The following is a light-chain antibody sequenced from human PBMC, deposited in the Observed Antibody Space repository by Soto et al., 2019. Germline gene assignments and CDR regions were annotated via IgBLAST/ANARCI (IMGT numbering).Light chain of an antibody. CDR1: QSISSY. Sequence: DIQMTQSPSSLSASVGDRVTITCRASQSISSYLNWYQQKPGKAPKLLIYAASTLQSGVPSRFSGSGSGTDFTLISSSLQPEDFATYYCQQSYSTPRTFGQGTKVEIK. J-gene: IGKJ1*01. CDR3: QQSYSTPRT. CDR2: AAS. V-gene: IGKV1-39*01.